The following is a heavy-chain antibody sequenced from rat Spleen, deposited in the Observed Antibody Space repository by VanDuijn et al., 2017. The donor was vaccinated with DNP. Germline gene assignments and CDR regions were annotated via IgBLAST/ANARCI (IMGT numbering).Heavy chain of an antibody. V-gene: IGHV5-31*01. CDR2: INTDGSST. CDR3: ATYYGYNSYFFDY. J-gene: IGHJ2*01. D-gene: IGHD1-9*01. CDR1: GFTFKNYW. Sequence: EAQVVESGGDLVQPGGSLKLSCVASGFTFKNYWMTWIRQVPGKGLEWVAAINTDGSSTYYRDSVKGRFTISRDNAKSTLYLQMDSLRSEDTATYFCATYYGYNSYFFDYWGQGVMVTVSS.